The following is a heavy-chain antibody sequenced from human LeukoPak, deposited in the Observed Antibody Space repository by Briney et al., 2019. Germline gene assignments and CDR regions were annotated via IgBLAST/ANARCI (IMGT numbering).Heavy chain of an antibody. J-gene: IGHJ4*02. V-gene: IGHV3-21*01. CDR1: GFIFSSYS. CDR2: ISSSSSYI. Sequence: PGGSLRLSCAASGFIFSSYSMNWVRQAPGKGLEGVSSISSSSSYIYYADSVKGRFTISRDNAKNSLYLQMNSLRAEDTAVYYCAREGITGTPLDYWGQGTLVTVSS. D-gene: IGHD1-20*01. CDR3: AREGITGTPLDY.